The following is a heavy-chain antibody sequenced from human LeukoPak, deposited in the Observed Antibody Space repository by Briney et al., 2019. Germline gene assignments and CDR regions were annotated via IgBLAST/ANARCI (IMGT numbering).Heavy chain of an antibody. J-gene: IGHJ4*02. CDR3: AADGGDYYYDSSGYPYY. Sequence: GGSLRLSCAASGFTFSNYGMHWVRQAPGKGLEWVASIRYDGSNKYYADSVKGRFTISRDNSKNTLYLQMNSLRAEDTAVYYCAADGGDYYYDSSGYPYYWGQGTLVTVSS. CDR1: GFTFSNYG. CDR2: IRYDGSNK. D-gene: IGHD3-22*01. V-gene: IGHV3-30*02.